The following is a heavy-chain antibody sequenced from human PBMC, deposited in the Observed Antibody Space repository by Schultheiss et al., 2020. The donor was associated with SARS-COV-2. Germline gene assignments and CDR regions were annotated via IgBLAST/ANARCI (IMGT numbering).Heavy chain of an antibody. V-gene: IGHV4-31*01. J-gene: IGHJ4*02. D-gene: IGHD3-10*01. CDR3: ARRFFTQYYYGSGSIIYFDY. Sequence: SQTLSLTCAVYGGSFSGYYWSWIRQHPGKGLEWIGYIYYSGSTYYNPSLKSLVTISVDTSKNQFSLKLSSVTAADTAVYYCARRFFTQYYYGSGSIIYFDYWGQGTLVTVSS. CDR1: GGSFSGYY. CDR2: IYYSGST.